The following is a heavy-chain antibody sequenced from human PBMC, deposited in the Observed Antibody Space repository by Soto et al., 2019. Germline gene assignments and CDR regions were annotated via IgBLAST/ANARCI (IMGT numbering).Heavy chain of an antibody. V-gene: IGHV3-30*18. CDR2: ISNDGTNK. CDR3: AKGSTRWLESLLHY. CDR1: GFTFNIFG. D-gene: IGHD5-12*01. Sequence: GGFLRLSCAASGFTFNIFGMHFCRQSPGKGLEWVALISNDGTNKYYADSVRGRFTISRDSSKNTVFLQMDSLRADDTAVYYCAKGSTRWLESLLHYWGQGTLVTVSS. J-gene: IGHJ4*02.